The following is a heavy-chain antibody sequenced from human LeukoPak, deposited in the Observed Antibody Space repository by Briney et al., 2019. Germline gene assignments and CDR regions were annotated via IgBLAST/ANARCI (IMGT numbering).Heavy chain of an antibody. CDR1: GGSISSSSYY. Sequence: SETLSLTCTVSGGSISSSSYYWGWIRQPPGKRLEWIGSIYYSGSTYYNPSLKSRVTISVDTSKNQFSLKLSSVTAADTAVYYCARGRGSIVVARQNWFDPWGQGTLVTVSS. D-gene: IGHD3-22*01. V-gene: IGHV4-39*07. CDR3: ARGRGSIVVARQNWFDP. CDR2: IYYSGST. J-gene: IGHJ5*02.